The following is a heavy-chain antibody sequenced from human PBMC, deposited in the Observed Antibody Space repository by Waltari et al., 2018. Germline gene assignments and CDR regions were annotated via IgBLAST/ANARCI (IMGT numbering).Heavy chain of an antibody. Sequence: QVQLVQSGAEVKKPGASVKVSCKASGYTFTSYGISWVRQAPGQGLEWMGWISAYNGNTNYAQKLQGRVTMTTDTSTSTAYMGLRGLRSDDTAVYYCAGEGAGGVVVPAAPTDWGQGTLVTVSS. CDR1: GYTFTSYG. J-gene: IGHJ4*02. CDR2: ISAYNGNT. V-gene: IGHV1-18*04. D-gene: IGHD2-2*01. CDR3: AGEGAGGVVVPAAPTD.